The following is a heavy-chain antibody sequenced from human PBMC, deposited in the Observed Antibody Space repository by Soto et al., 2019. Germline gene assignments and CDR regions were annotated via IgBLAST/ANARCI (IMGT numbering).Heavy chain of an antibody. Sequence: PGGSLRLSCAASGFTFSSYSMNWVRQAPGKGLEWVSSISSSSSYIYYADSVKGRFTISRDNAKNSLYLQMNSLRAEDTAVYYCARGPGSGLAYYYYGMDVWGQGTTVTVSS. CDR2: ISSSSSYI. CDR3: ARGPGSGLAYYYYGMDV. V-gene: IGHV3-21*01. J-gene: IGHJ6*02. CDR1: GFTFSSYS. D-gene: IGHD6-19*01.